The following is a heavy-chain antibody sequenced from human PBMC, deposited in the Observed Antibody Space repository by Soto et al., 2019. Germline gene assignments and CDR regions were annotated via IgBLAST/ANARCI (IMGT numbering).Heavy chain of an antibody. J-gene: IGHJ6*02. CDR1: GFTFSSYG. V-gene: IGHV3-30*18. Sequence: QVQLVESGGGLVQPGRSLRLSCAASGFTFSSYGMHWVRQAPGKGLEWVAVISYEGSNKYYADSVKGRFTISRDNSKNTLNLQINSLRAEDTAVDYCAKDSLYGSGNYGMDVWGQGTTVTVSS. CDR3: AKDSLYGSGNYGMDV. CDR2: ISYEGSNK. D-gene: IGHD3-10*01.